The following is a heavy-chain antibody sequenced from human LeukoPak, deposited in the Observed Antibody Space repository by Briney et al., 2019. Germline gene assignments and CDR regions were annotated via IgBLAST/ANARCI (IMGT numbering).Heavy chain of an antibody. D-gene: IGHD3-10*01. CDR2: IYYSGST. CDR3: ARGGRGTMVLNWFDT. V-gene: IGHV4-59*01. CDR1: GGSISSYY. Sequence: SETLSLTCTVSGGSISSYYWSWIRQPPGKGLEWIGYIYYSGSTDYTPSLKSRVTISVDTSKNQFSLRLSSVTAADTAVYYCARGGRGTMVLNWFDTWGQGTLVTVSS. J-gene: IGHJ5*02.